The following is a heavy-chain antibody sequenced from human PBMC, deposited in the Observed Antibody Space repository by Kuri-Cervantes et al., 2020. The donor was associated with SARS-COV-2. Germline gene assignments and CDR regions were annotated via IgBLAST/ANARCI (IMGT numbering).Heavy chain of an antibody. CDR3: ARLWGRDWSGLETDYYYYFYMDV. CDR1: GGSIRSGGYS. CDR2: IYHSGST. Sequence: SQTLSLTCAVSGGSIRSGGYSWSWIRQPPGKGLEWIGYIYHSGSTYYNPSLKSRVTISVDRSKNQFSLKLSSVTAADTAGYHCARLWGRDWSGLETDYYYYFYMDVWGKGTTVTVSS. J-gene: IGHJ6*03. V-gene: IGHV4-30-2*01. D-gene: IGHD3-3*01.